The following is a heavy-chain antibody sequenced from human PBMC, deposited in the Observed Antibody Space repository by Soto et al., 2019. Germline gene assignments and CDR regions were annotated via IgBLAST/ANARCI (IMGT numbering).Heavy chain of an antibody. V-gene: IGHV1-69*12. CDR3: ARERGSGYCSGGSCYPFDY. J-gene: IGHJ4*02. D-gene: IGHD2-15*01. Sequence: QVQLVQSGAEVKKPGSSVKVSCKASGGTFSSYAISWVRQAPGQGLEWMGGIIPIFGTANYAQKFQGRVTITADESTSTAYMELSSLRSEETAVYYCARERGSGYCSGGSCYPFDYWGQGTLVTVSS. CDR2: IIPIFGTA. CDR1: GGTFSSYA.